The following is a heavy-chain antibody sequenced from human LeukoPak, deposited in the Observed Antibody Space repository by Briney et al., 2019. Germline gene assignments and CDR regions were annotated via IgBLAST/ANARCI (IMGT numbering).Heavy chain of an antibody. CDR3: AKGSTDYDSSNYYLGY. V-gene: IGHV3-43*01. D-gene: IGHD3-22*01. J-gene: IGHJ4*02. CDR1: GFTFDNYT. CDR2: IGWDGSST. Sequence: GGSLRLSCAASGFTFDNYTMHWVRQVPGRGLEWVSLIGWDGSSTSYADSMKGRFTISRDNSKNSLYLQMNSLRTEDTALYYCAKGSTDYDSSNYYLGYWGQGTLVTVSS.